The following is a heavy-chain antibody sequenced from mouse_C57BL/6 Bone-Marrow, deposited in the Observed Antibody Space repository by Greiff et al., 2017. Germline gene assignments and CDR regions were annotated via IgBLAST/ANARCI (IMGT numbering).Heavy chain of an antibody. Sequence: VQLQQPGAELVRPGSSVKLSCKASGYTFTSYWMDWVKQRPGQGLEWIGNIYPSDSETHYNQKFKDQATLTVDKSSSTAYMQLSSLTSEDSAVYYCARGTTGVGGGYWGQGTTLTVSS. D-gene: IGHD1-1*01. CDR2: IYPSDSET. V-gene: IGHV1-61*01. CDR1: GYTFTSYW. CDR3: ARGTTGVGGGY. J-gene: IGHJ2*01.